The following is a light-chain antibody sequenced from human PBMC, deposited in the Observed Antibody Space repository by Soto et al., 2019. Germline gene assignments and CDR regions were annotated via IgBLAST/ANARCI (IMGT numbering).Light chain of an antibody. V-gene: IGKV1-6*01. J-gene: IGKJ4*01. CDR2: AAS. Sequence: AIQMTQSPSSLSASVGDRVTITCRASQGIRNDLGWYQQKPGKAPKLLIYAASTLQSGVPSRFSGSGSGTDFTLTSGSLQPEDFATYYCLQDYDYPLTFGGGTKVECK. CDR1: QGIRND. CDR3: LQDYDYPLT.